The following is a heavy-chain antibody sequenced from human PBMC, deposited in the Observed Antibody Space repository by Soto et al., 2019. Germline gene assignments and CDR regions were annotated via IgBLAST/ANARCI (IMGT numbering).Heavy chain of an antibody. CDR3: ARDFRDSMDY. J-gene: IGHJ4*02. V-gene: IGHV3-33*01. CDR2: IWYDGSNK. Sequence: QVQLVESGGGVVQPGRSLRLSCAASGFTFSSYGMHWVRQAPGKGLEWMAVIWYDGSNKYYADSVKGRFTISRDNSKNTLYLQMNSLRAEDTAVYYCARDFRDSMDYWGQGTLVTVSS. CDR1: GFTFSSYG. D-gene: IGHD3-22*01.